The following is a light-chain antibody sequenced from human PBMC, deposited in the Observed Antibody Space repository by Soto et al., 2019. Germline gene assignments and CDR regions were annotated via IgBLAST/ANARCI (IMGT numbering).Light chain of an antibody. CDR3: LQHTSYPYT. CDR2: DTS. CDR1: QDISRF. V-gene: IGKV1-17*03. Sequence: DVQMTQSPSAMSASVGDRVTITCRASQDISRFVAWFQQIPGKAPERLIYDTSSLQPGVPSRFSGSGSGTEFTLAISGLQPEDFATYYCLQHTSYPYTFGQGTKLEIK. J-gene: IGKJ2*01.